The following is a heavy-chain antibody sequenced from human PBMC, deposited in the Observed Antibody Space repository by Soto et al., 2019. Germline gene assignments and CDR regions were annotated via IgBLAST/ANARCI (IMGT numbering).Heavy chain of an antibody. CDR1: GGSISSGGYY. J-gene: IGHJ5*02. CDR3: ARERGSSSPVGWFDP. V-gene: IGHV4-31*03. Sequence: SETLSLTCTVSGGSISSGGYYWSWIRQHPGKGLEWIGYIYYSGSTYYNPSLKSRVTISVDTSKNQFSLKLSSVTAADTAVYYCARERGSSSPVGWFDPWGQGTLVTVSS. D-gene: IGHD6-6*01. CDR2: IYYSGST.